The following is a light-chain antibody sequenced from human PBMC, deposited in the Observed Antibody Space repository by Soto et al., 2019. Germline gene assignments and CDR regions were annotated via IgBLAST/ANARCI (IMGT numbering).Light chain of an antibody. V-gene: IGLV2-8*01. CDR1: SSDVGGYNY. Sequence: QSALTQPPSASGSPGQSVTISCTGTSSDVGGYNYVSWYQQHPGKAPKLMIYEVSKRPSGVPDRFSGSKSGTSASLAITGLQAEDEADYYCQSYDSSLGGSVFGTGTKLTVL. CDR2: EVS. J-gene: IGLJ1*01. CDR3: QSYDSSLGGSV.